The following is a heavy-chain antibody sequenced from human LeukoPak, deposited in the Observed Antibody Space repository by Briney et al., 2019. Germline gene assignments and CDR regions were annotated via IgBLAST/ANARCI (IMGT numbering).Heavy chain of an antibody. Sequence: SETLSLTCVVYGGSFSGGYWRWIRQPPGKGLEWIGEINHSGTTNYNPSLKSRVTISVDTSKNQFSLRLTSVTAADTAVYYCARRGLANYFDYWGQGTLVPVSS. CDR2: INHSGTT. J-gene: IGHJ4*02. D-gene: IGHD3/OR15-3a*01. CDR1: GGSFSGGY. CDR3: ARRGLANYFDY. V-gene: IGHV4-34*01.